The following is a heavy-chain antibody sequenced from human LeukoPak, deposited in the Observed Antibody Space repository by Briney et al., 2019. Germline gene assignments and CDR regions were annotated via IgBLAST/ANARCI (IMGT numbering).Heavy chain of an antibody. J-gene: IGHJ4*02. CDR2: INHSGST. Sequence: SETLSLTCAVYGGSFSGCYWSWIRQPPGKGLEWIGEINHSGSTNYNPSLKSRVTISVDTSKNQFSLKLSSVTAADTAVYYCARADKRTGSGDERKYYFDYWGQGTLVTVSS. V-gene: IGHV4-34*01. CDR1: GGSFSGCY. CDR3: ARADKRTGSGDERKYYFDY. D-gene: IGHD3-10*01.